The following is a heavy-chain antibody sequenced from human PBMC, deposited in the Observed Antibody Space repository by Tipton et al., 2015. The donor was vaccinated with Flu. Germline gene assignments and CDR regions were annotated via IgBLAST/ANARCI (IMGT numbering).Heavy chain of an antibody. D-gene: IGHD4-17*01. CDR2: IWYDGSNQ. V-gene: IGHV3-33*06. CDR1: GFSFSFYG. Sequence: SLRLSCSASGFSFSFYGMHWVRQAPGKGLEWLALIWYDGSNQFYADSVKGRFTIPRDNSANTLYLQMNSLRVEDTAMYYCTKDRNGEGYFDYWGQGALVTVSS. CDR3: TKDRNGEGYFDY. J-gene: IGHJ4*02.